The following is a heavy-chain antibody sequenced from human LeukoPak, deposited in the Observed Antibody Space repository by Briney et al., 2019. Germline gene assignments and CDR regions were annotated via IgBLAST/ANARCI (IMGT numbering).Heavy chain of an antibody. D-gene: IGHD3-16*01. CDR1: GGSFSGSY. V-gene: IGHV4-34*01. Sequence: SETLSLTCGVYGGSFSGSYWSWIRQPPGKGLEWIGEIYEGGSTNYNPSLESRVTISVDTSKNQFSLKLTSLTAADTAVYYCARGGVWYYYYGMDVWGQGTTVTVSS. CDR3: ARGGVWYYYYGMDV. J-gene: IGHJ6*02. CDR2: IYEGGST.